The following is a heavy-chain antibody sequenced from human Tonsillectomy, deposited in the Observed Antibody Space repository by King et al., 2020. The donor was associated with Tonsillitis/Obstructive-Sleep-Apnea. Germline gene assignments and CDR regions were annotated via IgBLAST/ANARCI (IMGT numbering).Heavy chain of an antibody. CDR2: ISAYNANT. J-gene: IGHJ6*02. Sequence: VQLVESGAEVKKPGASVKVSCKASGYTFSSYGISWVRQAPGQGLEWMGWISAYNANTNYAQRLQGRVTMTTDTSTSTAYMEMRSLRSDDTAVYYCARDGEHTGSYYYDGMEVWGQGTPVTVSS. CDR3: ARDGEHTGSYYYDGMEV. D-gene: IGHD1-26*01. V-gene: IGHV1-18*01. CDR1: GYTFSSYG.